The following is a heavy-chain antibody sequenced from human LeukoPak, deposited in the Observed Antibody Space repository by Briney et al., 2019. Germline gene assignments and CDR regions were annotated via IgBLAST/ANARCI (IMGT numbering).Heavy chain of an antibody. CDR1: GYSISSGYY. D-gene: IGHD3-22*01. CDR2: IYHSGST. V-gene: IGHV4-38-2*02. Sequence: PSETLSLTCTVSGYSISSGYYWGWIRQPPGKGLEWIGSIYHSGSTYYNPSLKSRVTISVDTSKNQFSLKLSSVTAADTAVYYCARDSSGPLFDYWGQGTLVTVSS. J-gene: IGHJ4*02. CDR3: ARDSSGPLFDY.